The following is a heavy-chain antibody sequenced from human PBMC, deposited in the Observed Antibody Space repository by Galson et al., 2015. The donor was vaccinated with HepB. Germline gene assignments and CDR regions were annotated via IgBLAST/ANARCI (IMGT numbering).Heavy chain of an antibody. CDR1: GFTFGSYG. Sequence: SLRLSCAASGFTFGSYGMHWVRQAPGKGLEWVAFIRFDGSNKYYADSVKGRFTISRDNSKNTLYLQMNSLRAEDTAVYYCGRVVVAGFDYWGQGTLVTVSS. CDR2: IRFDGSNK. J-gene: IGHJ4*02. D-gene: IGHD2-15*01. CDR3: GRVVVAGFDY. V-gene: IGHV3-30*02.